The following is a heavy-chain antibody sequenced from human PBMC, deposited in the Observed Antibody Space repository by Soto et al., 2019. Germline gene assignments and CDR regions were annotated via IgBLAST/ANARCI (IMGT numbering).Heavy chain of an antibody. CDR1: GGSISSYY. Sequence: SETLSLTCTVSGGSISSYYWSWIRQPPGKGLEWIGYIYYSGSTNYNPSLKSRVTISVDTSKNQFSLKLSSVTAADTAVYYCGRDKVPVALFGWFAPWGRGTLVTFS. CDR3: GRDKVPVALFGWFAP. D-gene: IGHD2-2*01. CDR2: IYYSGST. J-gene: IGHJ5*02. V-gene: IGHV4-59*01.